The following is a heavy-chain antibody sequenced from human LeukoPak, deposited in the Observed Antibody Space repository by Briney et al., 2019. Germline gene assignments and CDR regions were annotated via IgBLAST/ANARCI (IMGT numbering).Heavy chain of an antibody. CDR1: GGTFSSYA. CDR3: ARGPVMVRGETTTGDAFDI. D-gene: IGHD3-10*01. V-gene: IGHV1-69*01. Sequence: SVKVSCKASGGTFSSYAISWVRQAPGQGLEWMGGIIPIFGTANYAQKFQGRVTITADESTSTAYMELSSLRSEDTAVYYCARGPVMVRGETTTGDAFDIWGQGTMVTVSS. CDR2: IIPIFGTA. J-gene: IGHJ3*02.